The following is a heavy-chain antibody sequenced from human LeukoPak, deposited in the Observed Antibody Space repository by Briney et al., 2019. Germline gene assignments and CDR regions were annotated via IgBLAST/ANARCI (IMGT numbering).Heavy chain of an antibody. CDR2: ISSSGRTT. J-gene: IGHJ4*02. CDR1: GFTFSDSH. D-gene: IGHD4-17*01. CDR3: ARDRPGTVTTFDY. V-gene: IGHV3-11*04. Sequence: GGSLRLSCAASGFTFSDSHMTWIRPAPGKGLEWVSYISSSGRTTYYADSVKGRVTISRDNAKNSLYLQMNSLRAEDTAMYYCARDRPGTVTTFDYWGQGTLVTVSS.